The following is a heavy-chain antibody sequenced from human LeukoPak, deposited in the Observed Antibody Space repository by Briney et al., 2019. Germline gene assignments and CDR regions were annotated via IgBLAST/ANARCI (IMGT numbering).Heavy chain of an antibody. D-gene: IGHD3-3*01. CDR3: ARLGPTYNDFWSGYYFHMDV. Sequence: SGTLSLTCTVSGDSISSYYWSWIRQPPGKGLEWIGYMYHSGSINYNPSLKSRVTISVDTSKNQFSLKLSSVTAADTAVYYCARLGPTYNDFWSGYYFHMDVWCKGTTVTVSS. CDR2: MYHSGSI. V-gene: IGHV4-59*01. CDR1: GDSISSYY. J-gene: IGHJ6*03.